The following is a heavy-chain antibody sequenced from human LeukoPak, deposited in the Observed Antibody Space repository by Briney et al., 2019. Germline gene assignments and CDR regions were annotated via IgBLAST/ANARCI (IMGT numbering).Heavy chain of an antibody. V-gene: IGHV1-46*03. J-gene: IGHJ5*02. CDR3: ARERGEYCSSTSCYTYRWFDP. CDR2: INPRGGST. CDR1: GNPFPSYY. D-gene: IGHD2-2*02. Sequence: ASVKVSCKASGNPFPSYYMHWVRQAPGQGLEGMGKINPRGGSTSYAQQFQGRVTMTRDTSTSTVYMELSSLRSEDTAVYYCARERGEYCSSTSCYTYRWFDPWGQGTLVTVSS.